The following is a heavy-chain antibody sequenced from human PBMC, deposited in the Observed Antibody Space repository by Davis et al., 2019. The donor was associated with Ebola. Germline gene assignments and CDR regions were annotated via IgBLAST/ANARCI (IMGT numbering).Heavy chain of an antibody. CDR2: LGLSADT. D-gene: IGHD1-26*01. Sequence: GESLKISCAASGFVFSSYVMSWVRRAPGKGLERVSTLGLSADTYYADSVKGRFTISRDNSKNTLHLQMNSLRVEDTAIYYCAKDTSNVWFDVWGQGTMVTVSS. CDR1: GFVFSSYV. CDR3: AKDTSNVWFDV. V-gene: IGHV3-23*01. J-gene: IGHJ3*01.